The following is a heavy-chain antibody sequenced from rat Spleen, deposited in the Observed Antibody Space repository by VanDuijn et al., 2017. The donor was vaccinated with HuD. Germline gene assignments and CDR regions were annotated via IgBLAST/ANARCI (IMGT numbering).Heavy chain of an antibody. Sequence: EMQLVESGGGLVQPGRSLKLSCAASGFTFSDYYMVWVRQAPTKGLEWVATISYDGSSTYYRDSVKGRFTITRDNAKSTLHLQLDSLRSEDTATYYCARHPQTTDYSYYFDCWGQVVMVTVSA. CDR3: ARHPQTTDYSYYFDC. CDR2: ISYDGSST. D-gene: IGHD1-6*01. V-gene: IGHV5-7*01. J-gene: IGHJ2*01. CDR1: GFTFSDYY.